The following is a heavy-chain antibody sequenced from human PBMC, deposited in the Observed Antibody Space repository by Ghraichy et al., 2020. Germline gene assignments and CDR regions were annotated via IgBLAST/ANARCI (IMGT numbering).Heavy chain of an antibody. CDR2: FYTGGST. J-gene: IGHJ3*02. Sequence: GGSLRLSCAASGITVSSNCMSWVRQAPGKGLEWVSSFYTGGSTYYADSVKGRFTMSRDSSKNTLYLQMNNLRAEDTAVYYCVKGGDAIGSNRSPFHIWGQGTMVTVFS. CDR3: VKGGDAIGSNRSPFHI. V-gene: IGHV3-53*01. D-gene: IGHD5-24*01. CDR1: GITVSSNC.